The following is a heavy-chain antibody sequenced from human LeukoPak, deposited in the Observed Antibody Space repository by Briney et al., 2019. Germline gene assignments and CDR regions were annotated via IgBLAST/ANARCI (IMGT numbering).Heavy chain of an antibody. CDR2: ISSSGGTT. CDR3: AKHALPTQITMIVMGAYFDY. V-gene: IGHV3-23*01. J-gene: IGHJ4*02. D-gene: IGHD3-22*01. CDR1: GFTFSTYA. Sequence: SGGSLRLSCAASGFTFSTYAVNWVRQAPGKGLEWVSAISSSGGTTYYADSVKGRFSISRDNSKNTLYLRMNSLRAEDTAMYYCAKHALPTQITMIVMGAYFDYWGQGTLVTVSS.